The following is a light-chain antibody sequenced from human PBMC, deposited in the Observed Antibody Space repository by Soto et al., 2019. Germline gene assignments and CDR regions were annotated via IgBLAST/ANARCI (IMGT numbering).Light chain of an antibody. J-gene: IGKJ1*01. CDR3: QQYMSSVT. Sequence: EIVLTQSPGSLSLCQGQRATLSCRASQSVDSTFFAWYQKKPCQAPRLLIYGASKRDTGVPDRFSGSGSGTDFTLTISRLEPEDLAVYYCQQYMSSVTFGQGTKVEI. CDR2: GAS. CDR1: QSVDSTF. V-gene: IGKV3-20*01.